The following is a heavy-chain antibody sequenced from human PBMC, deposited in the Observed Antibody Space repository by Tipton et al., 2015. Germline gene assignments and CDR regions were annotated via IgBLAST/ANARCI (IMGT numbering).Heavy chain of an antibody. V-gene: IGHV4-38-2*02. D-gene: IGHD3-16*01. CDR1: AYSISSDYY. J-gene: IGHJ3*02. CDR2: ISHSGNT. CDR3: ARESVGGGLAAFDI. Sequence: TLSLTCAVSAYSISSDYYWGWIRQPPGKGLEWIGSISHSGNTYYNPSLKSRVTMSRDTSKNQFSLKLTSVTAADTAVYYCARESVGGGLAAFDIWGQGTMVTVSS.